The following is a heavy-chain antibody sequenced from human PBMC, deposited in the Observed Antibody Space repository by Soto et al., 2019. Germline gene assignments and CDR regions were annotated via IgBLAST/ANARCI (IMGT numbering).Heavy chain of an antibody. V-gene: IGHV5-51*01. CDR2: IYPGDSDT. Sequence: GESLKISCKGSGYSFTSYWIGWVRQMPGKGLEWMGIIYPGDSDTRYSPSFQGQVTISADKSISTAYLQWSSLKASDTAMYYCARPRSTSCYGLELPYGRCAFDIWGQGTMVTVSS. CDR1: GYSFTSYW. D-gene: IGHD2-2*01. J-gene: IGHJ3*02. CDR3: ARPRSTSCYGLELPYGRCAFDI.